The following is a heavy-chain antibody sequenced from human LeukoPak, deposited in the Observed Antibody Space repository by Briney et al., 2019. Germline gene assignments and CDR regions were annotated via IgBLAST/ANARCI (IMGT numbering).Heavy chain of an antibody. CDR3: ARDHTSLYSSVGFGFYYYHYMDV. J-gene: IGHJ6*03. Sequence: HRASVKVSCKASGYTFTSYGISWVRQAPGQGLEWMGWINPNSGGTNYAQKFQGRVTMTRDTSINTAYMELSRLRSDDTAVYYCARDHTSLYSSVGFGFYYYHYMDVWGKGTTVTVSS. CDR2: INPNSGGT. V-gene: IGHV1-2*02. CDR1: GYTFTSYG. D-gene: IGHD6-19*01.